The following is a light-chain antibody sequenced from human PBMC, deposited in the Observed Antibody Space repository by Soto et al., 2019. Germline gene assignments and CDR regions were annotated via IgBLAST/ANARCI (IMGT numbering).Light chain of an antibody. Sequence: EFVFTQSPGTLSLSPGERATLSCSASQSVSNSYVAWYQQKSGQAPRLLIYDTSSRVTGIPDRFSGSGSGTDFTLTISSLQSEDFAVYYCQQYDNWPITFGQGTRLEIK. CDR1: QSVSNSY. V-gene: IGKV3-20*01. J-gene: IGKJ5*01. CDR3: QQYDNWPIT. CDR2: DTS.